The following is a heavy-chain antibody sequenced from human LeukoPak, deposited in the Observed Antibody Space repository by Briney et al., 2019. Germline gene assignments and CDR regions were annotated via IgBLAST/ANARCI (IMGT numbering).Heavy chain of an antibody. V-gene: IGHV3-30-3*01. CDR3: ARDPNGDYIGAFDM. J-gene: IGHJ3*02. D-gene: IGHD4-17*01. CDR1: GFTFSSYA. CDR2: ISYDGSNK. Sequence: GRSLRLSCAASGFTFSSYAMHWVRQAPGKGLEWVAVISYDGSNKYYADSVKGRFTISRDNSKNTLYLQMNSLRAEDTATYYCARDPNGDYIGAFDMWGQGTMVTVS.